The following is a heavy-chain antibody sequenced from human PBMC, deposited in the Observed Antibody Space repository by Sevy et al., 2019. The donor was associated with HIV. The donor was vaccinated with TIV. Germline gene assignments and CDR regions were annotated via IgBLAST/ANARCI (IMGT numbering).Heavy chain of an antibody. CDR2: ISWNSGSI. CDR1: GFTFDDYA. D-gene: IGHD3-9*01. CDR3: AKDAHYDILTGSRFDY. V-gene: IGHV3-9*01. Sequence: GGSLRLSCAASGFTFDDYAMHWVRQAPGKGLEWVSGISWNSGSIGYADSVKGRFTISRDNAKNSLYLQMNSLRAEDTALYYCAKDAHYDILTGSRFDYWGQGTLVTVSS. J-gene: IGHJ4*02.